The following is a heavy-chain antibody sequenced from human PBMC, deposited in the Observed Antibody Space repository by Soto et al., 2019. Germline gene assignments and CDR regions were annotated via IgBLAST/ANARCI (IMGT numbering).Heavy chain of an antibody. D-gene: IGHD5-18*01. V-gene: IGHV4-31*02. J-gene: IGHJ4*02. CDR1: DGSISGRGDY. CDR2: IYYSGST. CDR3: ARASAVDTAMVYDY. Sequence: TLSGTWTVSDGSISGRGDYWSWISQHPGKGLEWIGYIYYSGSTYYKPSLKSRVTISVDTSKNQFSLKLSSVTAADTAVHYCARASAVDTAMVYDYWGQGTLVTVSS.